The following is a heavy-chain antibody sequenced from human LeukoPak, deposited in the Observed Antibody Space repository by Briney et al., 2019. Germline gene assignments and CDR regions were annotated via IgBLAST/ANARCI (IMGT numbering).Heavy chain of an antibody. CDR2: INWNSGSI. CDR3: AKDIGSSGYYYPDY. Sequence: PGRSLRLSCAASGFTFDDYAMHWVRQAPGKGLEWVSGINWNSGSIGYADSVKGRFTISRDSAKNSLYLQMNSLRAEDTALYYCAKDIGSSGYYYPDYWGQGTLVTVSS. CDR1: GFTFDDYA. D-gene: IGHD3-22*01. V-gene: IGHV3-9*01. J-gene: IGHJ4*02.